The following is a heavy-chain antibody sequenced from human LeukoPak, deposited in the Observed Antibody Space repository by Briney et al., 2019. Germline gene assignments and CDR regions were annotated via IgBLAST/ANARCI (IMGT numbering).Heavy chain of an antibody. CDR2: ISNIVGST. Sequence: GGSLRLACAASGFTFSIYTMTWVRQAPGKGLEWVSAISNIVGSTYYADSVKGRLTISRDNSKKTLYLQMNSLRAEDTAIYYCARRDYGDFFWGQGTLVTVSS. D-gene: IGHD4-17*01. J-gene: IGHJ4*02. CDR3: ARRDYGDFF. CDR1: GFTFSIYT. V-gene: IGHV3-23*01.